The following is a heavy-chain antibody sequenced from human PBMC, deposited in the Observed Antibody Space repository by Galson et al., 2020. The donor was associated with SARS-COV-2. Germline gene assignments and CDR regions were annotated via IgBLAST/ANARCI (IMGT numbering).Heavy chain of an antibody. D-gene: IGHD3-3*01. CDR3: ARARRITIFGVVTNFDY. CDR2: IYYSGST. J-gene: IGHJ4*02. Sequence: TSETLSRTGTVSGSTKSRGDYYWSWIRQPPGKGLEWIGDIYYSGSTYYNPSLKRRVTISVDTSKNQFSLKLSSVTAADTAVYYCARARRITIFGVVTNFDYWGQGTLVTVSS. CDR1: GSTKSRGDYY. V-gene: IGHV4-30-4*01.